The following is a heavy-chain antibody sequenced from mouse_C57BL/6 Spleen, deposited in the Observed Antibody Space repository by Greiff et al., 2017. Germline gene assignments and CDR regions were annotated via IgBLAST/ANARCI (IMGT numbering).Heavy chain of an antibody. CDR1: GYSFTSYY. Sequence: VKLMESGPELVKPGASVKISCKASGYSFTSYYIHWVKQRPGQGLEWIGWIYPGSGNTKYNEKFKGKATLTADTSSSTAYMQLSSLTSEDSAVYYCARRDYDVWFAYWGQGTLVTVSA. V-gene: IGHV1-66*01. CDR2: IYPGSGNT. CDR3: ARRDYDVWFAY. J-gene: IGHJ3*01. D-gene: IGHD2-4*01.